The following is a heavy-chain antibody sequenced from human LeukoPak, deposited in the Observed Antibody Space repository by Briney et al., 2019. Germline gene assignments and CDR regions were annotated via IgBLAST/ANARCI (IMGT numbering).Heavy chain of an antibody. Sequence: GGSLRLSCAASGFTFSSYAMSLVRQATGKGLEWVPAISGSGGSTYYADSVKGRFTISRDNSKNTLYLQMNSLRAEDTAVYYCAKGRDGYNNAFDYWGQGTLVTVSS. D-gene: IGHD5-24*01. CDR1: GFTFSSYA. CDR2: ISGSGGST. CDR3: AKGRDGYNNAFDY. V-gene: IGHV3-23*01. J-gene: IGHJ4*02.